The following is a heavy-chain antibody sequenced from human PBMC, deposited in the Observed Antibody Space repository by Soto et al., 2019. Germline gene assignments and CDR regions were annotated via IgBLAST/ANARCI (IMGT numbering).Heavy chain of an antibody. CDR2: IYYSGST. V-gene: IGHV4-59*01. Sequence: PSETLSLTCTVSGGSISSYYWSWIRQPPGKGLEWIGYIYYSGSTNYNPSLKSRVTISVDTSKNQFSLKLSSVTAADTAVYYCARGYYDFWSGYSRFDYWGQRTLVTVSS. CDR1: GGSISSYY. D-gene: IGHD3-3*01. J-gene: IGHJ4*02. CDR3: ARGYYDFWSGYSRFDY.